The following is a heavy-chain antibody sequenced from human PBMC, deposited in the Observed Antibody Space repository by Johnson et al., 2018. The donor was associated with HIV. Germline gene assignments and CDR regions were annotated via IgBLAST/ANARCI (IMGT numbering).Heavy chain of an antibody. CDR3: AKEGGNDYGYEVGFAFDI. Sequence: EVQLVESGGVVVQPGGSLRLSCAASGFTFDDYTMHWVRQAPGKGLEWVSLISWDGGSTYYADSVKGRFTISRENSKNSLYLQMNSLRTEDTALYYCAKEGGNDYGYEVGFAFDIWGQGTMVTVSS. CDR2: ISWDGGST. J-gene: IGHJ3*02. D-gene: IGHD4-17*01. V-gene: IGHV3-43*01. CDR1: GFTFDDYT.